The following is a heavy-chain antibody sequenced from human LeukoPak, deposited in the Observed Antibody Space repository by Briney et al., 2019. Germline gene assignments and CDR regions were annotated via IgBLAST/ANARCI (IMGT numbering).Heavy chain of an antibody. CDR2: IYPGDSDT. V-gene: IGHV5-51*01. Sequence: GESLKISCKGSGYSFTSYWIGWVRQMPGKGLEWKGIIYPGDSDTRYSPSFQGQVTISADKSISTAYLQWSSLKASDTAMYYCARQLSPIYDFWSGYPRDYYYMDVWGKGTTVTVSS. J-gene: IGHJ6*03. CDR3: ARQLSPIYDFWSGYPRDYYYMDV. D-gene: IGHD3-3*01. CDR1: GYSFTSYW.